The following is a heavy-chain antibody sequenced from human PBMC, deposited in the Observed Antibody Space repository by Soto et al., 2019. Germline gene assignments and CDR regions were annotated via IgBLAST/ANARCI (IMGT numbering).Heavy chain of an antibody. CDR1: GGTFSSYA. J-gene: IGHJ6*02. CDR2: IIPIFGTA. CDR3: AKGNEGNNYYYYGMDV. Sequence: GASVKVSCKASGGTFSSYAISWVRQAPGQGLEWMGGIIPIFGTANYAQKFQGRVTITADESTSTAYMELSSLRSEDTAVYYCAKGNEGNNYYYYGMDVWGQGTTVTVSS. D-gene: IGHD3-10*01. V-gene: IGHV1-69*13.